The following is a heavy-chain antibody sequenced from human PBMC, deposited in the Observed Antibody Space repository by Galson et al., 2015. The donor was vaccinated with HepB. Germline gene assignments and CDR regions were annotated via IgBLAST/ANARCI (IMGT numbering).Heavy chain of an antibody. J-gene: IGHJ4*02. Sequence: SLRLSCAASGFTFNSYAMHWVRQAPGKGLQWVAVITYDGTNKFYASSVKGRFTISRDNSGNTLLLHMNSLRPEDTALYYCVKGGGYSAIRGRGGFDSWGQGALVTVSS. D-gene: IGHD5-12*01. CDR1: GFTFNSYA. CDR2: ITYDGTNK. CDR3: VKGGGYSAIRGRGGFDS. V-gene: IGHV3-30*04.